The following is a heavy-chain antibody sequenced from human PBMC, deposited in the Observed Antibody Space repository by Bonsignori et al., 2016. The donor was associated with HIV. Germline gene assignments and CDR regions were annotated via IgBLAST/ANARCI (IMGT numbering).Heavy chain of an antibody. J-gene: IGHJ4*02. CDR3: ARGRFTIEYSSSSGGNDY. CDR2: INHSGST. Sequence: RQAPGKGLEWIGEINHSGSTNYNPSLKSRVTISVDTSKNQFSLKLSSVTAADTAVYYCARGRFTIEYSSSSGGNDYWGQGTLVTVSS. D-gene: IGHD6-6*01. V-gene: IGHV4-34*01.